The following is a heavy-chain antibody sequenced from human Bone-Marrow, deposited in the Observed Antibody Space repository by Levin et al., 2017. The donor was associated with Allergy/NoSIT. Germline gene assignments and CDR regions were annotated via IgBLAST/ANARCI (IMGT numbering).Heavy chain of an antibody. D-gene: IGHD3-22*01. CDR1: GLDFNAAW. CDR2: IKSKGGGETT. V-gene: IGHV3-15*01. Sequence: PGGSLRLSCEVSGLDFNAAWMTWVRQAPGKGLEWVGRIKSKGGGETTDYGAFVKGRFTISRDDPKNTLYLQMNSLETEDTAIYYCMHDSSGHDTYLAPWGQGTLVTVSS. J-gene: IGHJ5*02. CDR3: MHDSSGHDTYLAP.